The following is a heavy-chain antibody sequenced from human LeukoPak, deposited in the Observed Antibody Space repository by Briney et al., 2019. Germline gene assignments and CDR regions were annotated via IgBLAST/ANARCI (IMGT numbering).Heavy chain of an antibody. CDR3: ARIRVMDLYYFDY. D-gene: IGHD3-10*01. V-gene: IGHV3-7*01. CDR1: GFTFSSYW. Sequence: GGSLRLSCAASGFTFSSYWMSWVRQAPGKGLEWVANIKQDGSEKYYVDSVKGRFTISRDNAKNSLYLQMNSLRAEDTAVYYCARIRVMDLYYFDYWGRGTLVTVSS. J-gene: IGHJ4*02. CDR2: IKQDGSEK.